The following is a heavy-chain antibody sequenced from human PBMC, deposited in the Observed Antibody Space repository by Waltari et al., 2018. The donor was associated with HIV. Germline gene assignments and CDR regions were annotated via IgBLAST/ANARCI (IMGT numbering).Heavy chain of an antibody. V-gene: IGHV4-39*07. Sequence: QLQLQESGPGLVKPSETLSLTCTVSGGSISSSSYYWGWIRQPPGKGLEWIGSIYYSGSTYYNPSLKSRVTISVDTSKNQFSLKLSSVTAADTAVYYCARLGDRDFWSGYYPNYYYYGMDVWGQGTTVTVSS. CDR3: ARLGDRDFWSGYYPNYYYYGMDV. CDR2: IYYSGST. CDR1: GGSISSSSYY. D-gene: IGHD3-3*01. J-gene: IGHJ6*02.